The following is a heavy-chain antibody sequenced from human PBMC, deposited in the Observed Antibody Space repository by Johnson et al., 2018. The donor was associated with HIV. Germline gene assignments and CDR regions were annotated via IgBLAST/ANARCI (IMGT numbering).Heavy chain of an antibody. CDR2: ISGSGGST. V-gene: IGHV3-23*04. CDR1: GFTFEDYG. D-gene: IGHD1-26*01. J-gene: IGHJ3*02. CDR3: ARVRVGAFDI. Sequence: VQLVESGGGAVRPGGSLRLSCVVSGFTFEDYGMSWVRQAPGKGLEWVSAISGSGGSTYYADSVKGRFTISRDNSKNTLYLQMNSLRAEDTAVYYCARVRVGAFDIWGQGTMVTVSS.